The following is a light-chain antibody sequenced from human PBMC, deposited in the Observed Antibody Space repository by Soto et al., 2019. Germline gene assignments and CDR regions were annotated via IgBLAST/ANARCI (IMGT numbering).Light chain of an antibody. CDR1: SSDVGGYNY. Sequence: QSALTQPRSVSGSPGQSVSISCTGTSSDVGGYNYVSWYQQHPGKAPKLMIYNVNERPSGVPDRLSGSKSGNTAFLTISGLQAEDEADYYSCSYAGSSVVFGGGTKLTVL. V-gene: IGLV2-11*01. CDR2: NVN. J-gene: IGLJ2*01. CDR3: CSYAGSSVV.